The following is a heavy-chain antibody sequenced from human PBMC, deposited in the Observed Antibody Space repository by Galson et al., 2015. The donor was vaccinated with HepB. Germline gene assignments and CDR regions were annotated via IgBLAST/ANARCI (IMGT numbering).Heavy chain of an antibody. J-gene: IGHJ6*02. D-gene: IGHD3-16*01. CDR3: ARLGVPGPHYYYYYGMDV. CDR2: IHTTGST. CDR1: GGSISSGSYH. V-gene: IGHV4-61*02. Sequence: TLSLTCTVSGGSISSGSYHWNWIRQPAGKGLEWIGRIHTTGSTNYNPSLKSRVTVSLDMSRNQFSLTRASVTAADTAVYYCARLGVPGPHYYYYYGMDVWGQGTTVTVSS.